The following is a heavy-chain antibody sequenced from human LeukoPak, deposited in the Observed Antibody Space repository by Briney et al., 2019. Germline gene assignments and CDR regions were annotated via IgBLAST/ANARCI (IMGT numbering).Heavy chain of an antibody. CDR2: IYYSGST. CDR1: GGSISSSSYY. J-gene: IGHJ6*03. V-gene: IGHV4-39*07. Sequence: SETLSLTCTVSGGSISSSSYYWGWIRQPPGKGLEWIGSIYYSGSTYYNPSLKSRVTISVDTSKNQFSLKLSSVTAADTAVYYCARGIAVALGDYYYYYYMDVWGKGTTVTVSS. D-gene: IGHD6-19*01. CDR3: ARGIAVALGDYYYYYYMDV.